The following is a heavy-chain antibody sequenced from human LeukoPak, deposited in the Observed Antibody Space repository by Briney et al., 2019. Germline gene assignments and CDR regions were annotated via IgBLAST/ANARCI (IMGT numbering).Heavy chain of an antibody. V-gene: IGHV3-30*18. CDR3: AKDTSQLGYCSGGSCNSLGVFDY. CDR1: GFTFSSYG. CDR2: ISYDGSNK. Sequence: GRSLRLSCAASGFTFSSYGMHWVRQAPGEGLEWVAVISYDGSNKYYADSVKGRFTIPRDNSKNTLYLQMNSLRAEDTAVYYCAKDTSQLGYCSGGSCNSLGVFDYWGQGTLVTVSS. D-gene: IGHD2-15*01. J-gene: IGHJ4*02.